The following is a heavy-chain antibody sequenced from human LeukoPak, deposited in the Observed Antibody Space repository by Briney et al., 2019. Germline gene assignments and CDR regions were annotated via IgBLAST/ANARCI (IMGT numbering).Heavy chain of an antibody. CDR2: ISGSGGST. D-gene: IGHD6-13*01. CDR1: GFTFSSYA. Sequence: AGGSLRLSCAASGFTFSSYAMSWVRQAPGKGLEWVSAISGSGGSTYYADSVKGRFTISRDNSKNTLYLQMNSLRAEDTAVYYCARDPGIAAAGTGYWGQGTLVTVSS. V-gene: IGHV3-23*01. J-gene: IGHJ4*02. CDR3: ARDPGIAAAGTGY.